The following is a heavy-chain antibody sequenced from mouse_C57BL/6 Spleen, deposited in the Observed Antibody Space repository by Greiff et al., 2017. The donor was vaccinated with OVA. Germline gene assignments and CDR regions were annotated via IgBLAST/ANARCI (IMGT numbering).Heavy chain of an antibody. CDR2: ISGGGGNT. D-gene: IGHD1-1*01. J-gene: IGHJ3*01. CDR3: ARHYGSSYWFAY. V-gene: IGHV5-9*01. Sequence: EVKLVESGGGLVKPGGSLKLSCAASGFTFSSYTMSWVRQTPEKRLEWVATISGGGGNTYYPDSVKGRFTISRDNAKNILYLQMSSLRSEDTALYYCARHYGSSYWFAYWGQGTLVTVSA. CDR1: GFTFSSYT.